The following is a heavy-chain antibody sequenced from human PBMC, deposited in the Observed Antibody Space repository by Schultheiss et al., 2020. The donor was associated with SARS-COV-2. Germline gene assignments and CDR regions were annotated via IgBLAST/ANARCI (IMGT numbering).Heavy chain of an antibody. D-gene: IGHD5-18*01. Sequence: ASVKVSCKASGYTFTSYGISWVRQAPGQGLEWMGWISAYNGNTNYAQKLQGRVTMTTDSSTSTVYMELRSLKSDDTAVYYCARDGGGYSWNWFDPWGQGTLVTVSS. CDR2: ISAYNGNT. V-gene: IGHV1-18*01. CDR3: ARDGGGYSWNWFDP. CDR1: GYTFTSYG. J-gene: IGHJ5*02.